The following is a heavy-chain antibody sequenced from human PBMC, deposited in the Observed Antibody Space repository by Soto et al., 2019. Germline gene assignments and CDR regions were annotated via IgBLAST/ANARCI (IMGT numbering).Heavy chain of an antibody. CDR2: INHSGGT. Sequence: SETLSLTCAVYGGSFSGYYWSWIRQPPGKGLEWIGEINHSGGTNYNPSLKSRVTISVDTSKNQFSLKLSSVTAADTAVYYCARLYHCSGDSCSKFDYWGQGTLVTVSS. CDR1: GGSFSGYY. CDR3: ARLYHCSGDSCSKFDY. D-gene: IGHD2-15*01. J-gene: IGHJ4*02. V-gene: IGHV4-34*01.